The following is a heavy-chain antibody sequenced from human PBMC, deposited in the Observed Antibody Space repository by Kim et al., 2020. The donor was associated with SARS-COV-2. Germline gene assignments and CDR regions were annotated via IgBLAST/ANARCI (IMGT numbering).Heavy chain of an antibody. Sequence: GRFTISRDNSKNSLYLQMNSLRTEDTALYYCAKDMNSSGWDGLYYYGMDVWGQGTTVTVSS. J-gene: IGHJ6*02. V-gene: IGHV3-43*01. D-gene: IGHD6-19*01. CDR3: AKDMNSSGWDGLYYYGMDV.